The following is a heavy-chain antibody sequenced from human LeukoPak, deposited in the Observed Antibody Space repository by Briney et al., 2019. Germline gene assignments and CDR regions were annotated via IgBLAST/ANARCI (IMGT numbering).Heavy chain of an antibody. D-gene: IGHD6-19*01. Sequence: GGSLRLSCAASGFTFNSYWIHWVRQAPGKGLVWLSRINSDGSSTIYADPVKGRFTISRDNAKNTVYLQMNSLRAEDTAVYHCVRKTDSGWYFDYWGQGTLVTVSS. V-gene: IGHV3-74*01. J-gene: IGHJ4*02. CDR3: VRKTDSGWYFDY. CDR1: GFTFNSYW. CDR2: INSDGSST.